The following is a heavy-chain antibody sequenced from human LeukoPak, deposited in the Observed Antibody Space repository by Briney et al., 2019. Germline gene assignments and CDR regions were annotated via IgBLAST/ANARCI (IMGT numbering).Heavy chain of an antibody. CDR2: IRGGGAGA. CDR1: GFTFSNFA. D-gene: IGHD5-18*01. CDR3: AKASYSYGNDAFDI. V-gene: IGHV3-23*01. Sequence: GGSLRLSCAASGFTFSNFAMAWVRQVPEKGLEWVSFIRGGGAGAHYADSVRGRFTISRDNSRNTLYLEMNSLRADDTAVYYCAKASYSYGNDAFDIWGQGTKVTVSS. J-gene: IGHJ3*02.